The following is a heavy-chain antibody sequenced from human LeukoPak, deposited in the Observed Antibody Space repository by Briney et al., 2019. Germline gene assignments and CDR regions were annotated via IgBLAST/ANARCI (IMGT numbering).Heavy chain of an antibody. J-gene: IGHJ6*02. CDR3: ARGDSSSWYRPPYYYYGMDV. CDR2: IYYSGST. CDR1: GGSISSYY. D-gene: IGHD6-13*01. V-gene: IGHV4-59*01. Sequence: SETLSLTCTVSGGSISSYYWSWIRQPPGKGLEWLGYIYYSGSTNYNPSLKSRVTISVDTSKNQFSLKLSSVTAADTAVYYCARGDSSSWYRPPYYYYGMDVWGQGTTVTVSS.